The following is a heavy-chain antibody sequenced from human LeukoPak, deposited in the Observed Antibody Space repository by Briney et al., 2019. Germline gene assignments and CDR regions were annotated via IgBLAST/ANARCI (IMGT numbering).Heavy chain of an antibody. V-gene: IGHV4-34*01. Sequence: PSETLSLTCAVYGGSFSGYYWSWNRQPPGKGLEWIGEINHSGSTNYNPSLKSRVTISVDTSKNQFSLKLSSVTAADTAVYYCAREAFGERYSYGSSAGLFDYWGQGTLVTVSS. CDR3: AREAFGERYSYGSSAGLFDY. CDR1: GGSFSGYY. D-gene: IGHD5-18*01. J-gene: IGHJ4*02. CDR2: INHSGST.